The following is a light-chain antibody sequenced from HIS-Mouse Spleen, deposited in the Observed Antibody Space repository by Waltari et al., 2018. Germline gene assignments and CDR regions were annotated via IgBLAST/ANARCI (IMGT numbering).Light chain of an antibody. V-gene: IGLV2-14*01. CDR3: SSYTSSSTLV. J-gene: IGLJ3*02. CDR2: EVS. Sequence: QSALTQPASVSGSPGQSITISCTGTSSDVGGYNYVSWYQQHPGKAPKLMIYEVSNRPSGVSNRVSGSKSGNTGSLTISGLQAEDEADYYCSSYTSSSTLVFGGGTKLTVL. CDR1: SSDVGGYNY.